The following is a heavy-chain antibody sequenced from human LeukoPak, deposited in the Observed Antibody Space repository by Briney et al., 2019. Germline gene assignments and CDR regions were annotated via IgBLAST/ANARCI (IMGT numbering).Heavy chain of an antibody. CDR1: GGTFSSYA. CDR2: IIPIFGTA. Sequence: SVKVSCKASGGTFSSYAISWVRQAPGQGLEWMGGIIPIFGTADYAQKFQGRVTITADESTSTAYMELSSLRSEDTAVYYCARERERFLELLLFWYWGQGTLVTVSS. V-gene: IGHV1-69*13. J-gene: IGHJ4*02. D-gene: IGHD3-3*01. CDR3: ARERERFLELLLFWY.